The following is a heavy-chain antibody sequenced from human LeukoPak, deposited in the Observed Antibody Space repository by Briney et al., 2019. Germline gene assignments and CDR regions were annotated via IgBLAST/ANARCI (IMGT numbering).Heavy chain of an antibody. V-gene: IGHV4-4*07. Sequence: SETLSLTCTVSTDSISTYYWSWIRQPAGKGLEWVGHTHFSGTTNYNPSLKSRVTISLDTSMNQISLKLRSVTAADTAVYYCAREGRGITLVRGIIMRSGMDVWGQGTTVTVSS. J-gene: IGHJ6*02. CDR3: AREGRGITLVRGIIMRSGMDV. CDR2: THFSGTT. D-gene: IGHD3-10*01. CDR1: TDSISTYY.